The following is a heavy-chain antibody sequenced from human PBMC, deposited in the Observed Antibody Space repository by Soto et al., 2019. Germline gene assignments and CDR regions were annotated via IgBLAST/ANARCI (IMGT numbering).Heavy chain of an antibody. D-gene: IGHD2-15*01. CDR3: ARNIVVVVAATHYYYGMDV. CDR2: IIPIFGTA. J-gene: IGHJ6*02. Sequence: SVKVSCKASGGTFSSYATSWVRQAPGQGLEWMGGIIPIFGTANYAQKFQGRVTITADESTSTAYLELSSLRSEDTAVYYCARNIVVVVAATHYYYGMDVWGQGTTVTVSS. V-gene: IGHV1-69*13. CDR1: GGTFSSYA.